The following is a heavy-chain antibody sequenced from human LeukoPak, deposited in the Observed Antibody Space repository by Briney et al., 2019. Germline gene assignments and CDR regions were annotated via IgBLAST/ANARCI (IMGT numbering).Heavy chain of an antibody. CDR2: ISGSGDRT. D-gene: IGHD6-19*01. CDR3: AKDRIPVADRQDIWDY. J-gene: IGHJ4*02. Sequence: PGGSLRLSCVGAGFTFSNYAMTWVRQAPGKELGWVSGISGSGDRTYYADSVKGRFTISRDNSKNTLYLQMNSLTDDDSAVYYCAKDRIPVADRQDIWDYWGQGTLVTVSS. V-gene: IGHV3-23*01. CDR1: GFTFSNYA.